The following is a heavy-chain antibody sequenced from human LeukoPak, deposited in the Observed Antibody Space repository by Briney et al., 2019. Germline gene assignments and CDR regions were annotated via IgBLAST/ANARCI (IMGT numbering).Heavy chain of an antibody. Sequence: SQTLSLTCTVSGGSISSGDYYWSWIRQPPGKGLEWIGYIYYSGSTYYNPSLKSRVTISVDTSKNQFSLRLSSVTAADTAVYYCANLGGQWLDIDYWGQGTLVTVSS. V-gene: IGHV4-30-4*01. CDR3: ANLGGQWLDIDY. D-gene: IGHD6-19*01. CDR2: IYYSGST. J-gene: IGHJ4*02. CDR1: GGSISSGDYY.